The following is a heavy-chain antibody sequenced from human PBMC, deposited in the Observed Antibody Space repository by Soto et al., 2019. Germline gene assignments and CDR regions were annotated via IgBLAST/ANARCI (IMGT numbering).Heavy chain of an antibody. CDR3: ARVRGDIVVVPAATTYYYYGMDV. V-gene: IGHV1-18*01. CDR1: GYTFTSYG. CDR2: ISAYNGNT. J-gene: IGHJ6*02. D-gene: IGHD2-2*01. Sequence: QVQLVQSGAEVKKPGASVKVSCKASGYTFTSYGISWVRQAPGQGLEWMGWISAYNGNTNYAQKLQGRVTMTTDTSTSTAYMELRSVRSDDTAVYYCARVRGDIVVVPAATTYYYYGMDVWGQGTTVTVSS.